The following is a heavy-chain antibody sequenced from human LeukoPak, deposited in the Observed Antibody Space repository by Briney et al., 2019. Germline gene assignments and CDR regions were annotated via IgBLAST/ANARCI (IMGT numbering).Heavy chain of an antibody. CDR2: INSDGSST. CDR3: ARAVYYSNYLGY. J-gene: IGHJ4*01. V-gene: IGHV3-74*01. D-gene: IGHD3-10*01. Sequence: GSLRLSCAASGFTFSSYWMHWVRQAPGKGLVWVSRINSDGSSTNYADSVKGRFTISRDNAKNTLYLQMNSLRAEDTAMYYCARAVYYSNYLGYWGQGTLVTVSP. CDR1: GFTFSSYW.